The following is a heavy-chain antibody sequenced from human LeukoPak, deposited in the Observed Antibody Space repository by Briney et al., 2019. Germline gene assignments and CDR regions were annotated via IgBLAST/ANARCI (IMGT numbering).Heavy chain of an antibody. CDR2: IRSDGSDK. Sequence: GGSLRLSCAASGXTFSGYDVHWVRQAPGKGLESVALIRSDGSDKYYADSVKGRFTISRDNSKNTVFLQMNSLRAEDTAVYYCAKDIAAAGGPCAYWGRGTLVTVSS. V-gene: IGHV3-30*02. CDR1: GXTFSGYD. J-gene: IGHJ4*02. D-gene: IGHD6-13*01. CDR3: AKDIAAAGGPCAY.